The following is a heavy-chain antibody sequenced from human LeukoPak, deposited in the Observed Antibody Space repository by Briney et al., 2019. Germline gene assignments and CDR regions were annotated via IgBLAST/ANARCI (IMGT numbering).Heavy chain of an antibody. CDR2: INHSGST. CDR3: ARQGRGTYYYDSSGHDY. Sequence: KPSETLSLTCAVYGGSFSGYYWSWIRQPPGKGLEWIGEINHSGSTNYNPSLRSRVTISVDTSKNQFSLKLSSVTAADTAVYYCARQGRGTYYYDSSGHDYWGQGTLVTVSS. D-gene: IGHD3-22*01. J-gene: IGHJ4*02. CDR1: GGSFSGYY. V-gene: IGHV4-34*01.